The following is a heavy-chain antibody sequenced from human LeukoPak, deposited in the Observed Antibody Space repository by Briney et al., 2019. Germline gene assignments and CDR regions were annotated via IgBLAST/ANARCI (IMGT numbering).Heavy chain of an antibody. Sequence: ASVKVSCKASGYTFTSYDINWVRQATGQGLEWMGWMNPNSGNTGYAQKFQGRVTMTRNTSISTAYMALSSLRSEDTAVYYCARDYGVVYAIHWFDPWGQGTLVTVSS. V-gene: IGHV1-8*01. D-gene: IGHD2-8*02. J-gene: IGHJ5*02. CDR2: MNPNSGNT. CDR1: GYTFTSYD. CDR3: ARDYGVVYAIHWFDP.